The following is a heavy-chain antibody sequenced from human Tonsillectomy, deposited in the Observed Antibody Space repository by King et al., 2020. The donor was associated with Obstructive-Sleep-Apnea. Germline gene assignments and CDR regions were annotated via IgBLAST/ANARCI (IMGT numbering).Heavy chain of an antibody. CDR1: GFTFDDYS. V-gene: IGHV3-9*01. D-gene: IGHD5-12*01. CDR2: ISWRSGSL. Sequence: VQLVESGGGLVQPGRSLRLSCSAAGFTFDDYSMHWGRQAPGKGLEWGSGISWRSGSLGYADSVKGRFTISRDDAKNSLYLQMNSLRAEDTALYYCAKDLESSGSFAFDIWGQGTMVTVSS. J-gene: IGHJ3*02. CDR3: AKDLESSGSFAFDI.